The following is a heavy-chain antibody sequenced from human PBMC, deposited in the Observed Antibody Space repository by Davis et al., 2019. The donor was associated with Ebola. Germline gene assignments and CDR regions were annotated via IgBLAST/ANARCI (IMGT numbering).Heavy chain of an antibody. J-gene: IGHJ3*02. CDR3: ACTIFDAFDI. CDR1: GFTLSSYG. CDR2: ISSRSGTI. Sequence: GESLKISCAASGFTLSSYGMHWVRQAPGKGLEWVSYISSRSGTIYYADSVKGRFTISRDNAQNSLYLQMNSLRDEDTAVYYCACTIFDAFDIWGQGTMVTVSS. V-gene: IGHV3-48*02. D-gene: IGHD3-3*01.